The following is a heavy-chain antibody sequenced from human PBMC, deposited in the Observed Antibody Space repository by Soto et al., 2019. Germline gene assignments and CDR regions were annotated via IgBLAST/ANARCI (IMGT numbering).Heavy chain of an antibody. V-gene: IGHV3-30*04. CDR1: GFTFSTFS. CDR2: ISYDVSEK. Sequence: QVQLVESGGGVVQPGRSLRLSCTTSGFTFSTFSMHWVRQAPGKGLEWVAHISYDVSEKDYPDSVKGRFTISRDNSANTLFLQLNCLTSEDTGVYYCARGPAGGEFWGQATLVTVPS. CDR3: ARGPAGGEF. J-gene: IGHJ4*02. D-gene: IGHD2-21*01.